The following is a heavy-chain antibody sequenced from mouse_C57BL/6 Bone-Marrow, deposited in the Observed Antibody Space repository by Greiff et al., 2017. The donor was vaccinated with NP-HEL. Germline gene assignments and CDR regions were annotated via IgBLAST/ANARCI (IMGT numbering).Heavy chain of an antibody. CDR1: GFTFSSYG. V-gene: IGHV5-6*01. CDR3: ARQPFAY. Sequence: EVQLQQSGGDLVKPGGSLKLSCAASGFTFSSYGMSWVRQTPDKRLEWVATISSGGSYTYYPDSVKGRFTISRDNAKNTLYLQMSSLKSEDTAMYYCARQPFAYWGQGTLVTVSA. CDR2: ISSGGSYT. J-gene: IGHJ3*01.